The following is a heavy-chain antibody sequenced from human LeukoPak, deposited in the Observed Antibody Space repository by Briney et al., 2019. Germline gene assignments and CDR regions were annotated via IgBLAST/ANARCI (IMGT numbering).Heavy chain of an antibody. J-gene: IGHJ1*01. CDR1: GGTFSSYA. CDR3: ARGLSSTSRGYFQH. V-gene: IGHV1-69*13. D-gene: IGHD2-2*01. Sequence: SVKVSCKASGGTFSSYAISWVRQALGQGLEWMGGIIPIFGTANYAQKFQGRVTITADESTSTAYMELSSLRSEDTAVYYCARGLSSTSRGYFQHWGQGTLVTVSS. CDR2: IIPIFGTA.